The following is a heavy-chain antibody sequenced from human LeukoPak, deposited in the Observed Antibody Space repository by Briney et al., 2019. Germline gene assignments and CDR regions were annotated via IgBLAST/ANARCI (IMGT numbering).Heavy chain of an antibody. CDR3: ARGGPWYSSSSEPMADV. Sequence: PGGSLRLSCAASGFTFSIYSMNWVRQAPGKGLEWASYISSSSSTIYYADSVKGRFTISRDNAKNSLYLQMNSLRAEDTAVYYCARGGPWYSSSSEPMADVWGKGTTVTVSS. J-gene: IGHJ6*04. V-gene: IGHV3-48*01. D-gene: IGHD6-6*01. CDR2: ISSSSSTI. CDR1: GFTFSIYS.